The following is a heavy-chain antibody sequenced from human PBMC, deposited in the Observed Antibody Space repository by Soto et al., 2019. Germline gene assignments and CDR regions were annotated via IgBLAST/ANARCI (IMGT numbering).Heavy chain of an antibody. CDR2: ISAYNGNT. CDR3: ARVLWAGIAAAGRPFDY. J-gene: IGHJ4*02. V-gene: IGHV1-18*01. D-gene: IGHD6-13*01. Sequence: ASVKVSCKASGYTFTSYGISWVRQAPGQGLEWMGWISAYNGNTNYAQKLQGRVTMTTDTSTSTAYMELRSLRSDDTAVYYCARVLWAGIAAAGRPFDYWGQATLVTVSS. CDR1: GYTFTSYG.